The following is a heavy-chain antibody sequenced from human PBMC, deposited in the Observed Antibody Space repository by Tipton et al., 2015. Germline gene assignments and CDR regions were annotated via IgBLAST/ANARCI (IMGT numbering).Heavy chain of an antibody. CDR3: VRERNSGYEFDY. CDR1: GLTVSHNY. CDR2: MYSGGGT. V-gene: IGHV3-53*01. Sequence: VQLVQSGGGLIQPGGSLRLSCGASGLTVSHNYMSWVRQAPGKGLEWVSVMYSGGGTKYADSVKGRFTISRDNFKNTLDLQMNSLRVEDTAIYYCVRERNSGYEFDYWGQGTRVRVSS. D-gene: IGHD5-12*01. J-gene: IGHJ4*02.